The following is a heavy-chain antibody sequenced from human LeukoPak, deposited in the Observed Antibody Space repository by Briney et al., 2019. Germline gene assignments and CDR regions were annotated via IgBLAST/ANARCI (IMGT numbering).Heavy chain of an antibody. CDR2: IYPDDSNT. CDR1: GYMFSSHW. V-gene: IGHV5-51*01. J-gene: IGHJ5*02. Sequence: GESLRISCKGSGYMFSSHWIGWVRQMPGKGLEWMGIIYPDDSNTRYSPSFQGQVTISADNSISTAYLQWSSLKASDTAIYYCATTTANWFDPWGQGTLVTVSS. D-gene: IGHD1/OR15-1a*01. CDR3: ATTTANWFDP.